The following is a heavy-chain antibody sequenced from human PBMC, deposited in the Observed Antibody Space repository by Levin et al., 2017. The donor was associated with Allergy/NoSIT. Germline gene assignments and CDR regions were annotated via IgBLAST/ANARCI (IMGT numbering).Heavy chain of an antibody. CDR1: GGSISSGDYY. CDR2: IYYSGST. CDR3: ARSLGRWFGELLFDY. Sequence: PSETLSLTCTVSGGSISSGDYYWSWIRQPPGKGLEWIGYIYYSGSTYYNPSLKSRVTISVDTSKNQFSLKLSSVTAADTAVYYCARSLGRWFGELLFDYWGQGTLVTVSS. J-gene: IGHJ4*02. D-gene: IGHD3-10*01. V-gene: IGHV4-30-4*01.